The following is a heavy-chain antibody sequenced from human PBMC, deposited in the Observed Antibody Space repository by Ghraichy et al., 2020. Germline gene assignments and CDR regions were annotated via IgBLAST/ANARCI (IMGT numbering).Heavy chain of an antibody. D-gene: IGHD3-22*01. CDR3: ARVGGSGYSSLYYFDY. V-gene: IGHV3-7*03. Sequence: ETLSLTCAVSGFTFSSYCMSWVRQAPGKGLEWVANINQDGSGKYYLDSVNGRFTISRDTAKNSLYLQMNGLRAEDTAVYYCARVGGSGYSSLYYFDYWGQGTLVTVSS. J-gene: IGHJ4*02. CDR1: GFTFSSYC. CDR2: INQDGSGK.